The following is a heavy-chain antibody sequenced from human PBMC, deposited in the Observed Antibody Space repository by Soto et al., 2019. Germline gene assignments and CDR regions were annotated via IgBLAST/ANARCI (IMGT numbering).Heavy chain of an antibody. CDR2: IYPGDSDT. D-gene: IGHD6-19*01. J-gene: IGHJ6*02. CDR1: GYSFTSYW. V-gene: IGHV5-51*01. CDR3: VRHTHHNIAVAAPERRDYYYYGMDV. Sequence: GESLKISCKGSGYSFTSYWIGWVRQMPGKGLEWMGIIYPGDSDTRYSPSFQSQVTISADKSISTAYLQWSSLKASDTAMYYCVRHTHHNIAVAAPERRDYYYYGMDVWGQGTTVTVSS.